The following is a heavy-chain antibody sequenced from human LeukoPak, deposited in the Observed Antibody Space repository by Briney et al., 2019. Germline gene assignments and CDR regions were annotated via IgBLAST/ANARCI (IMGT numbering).Heavy chain of an antibody. CDR2: ISSDGSNR. Sequence: GGSLRLSCAASGFTFSGYGMHWVRQAPDKGLEWVALISSDGSNRIYADSVKGRFTISRDNAKNSLYLQMNSLRAEDTAVYYCARGPTWVENYYYMDVWGKGTTVTISS. CDR3: ARGPTWVENYYYMDV. CDR1: GFTFSGYG. V-gene: IGHV3-30*03. J-gene: IGHJ6*03. D-gene: IGHD1-26*01.